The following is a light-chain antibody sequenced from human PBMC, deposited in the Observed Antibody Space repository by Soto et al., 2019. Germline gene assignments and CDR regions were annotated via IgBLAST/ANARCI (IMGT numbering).Light chain of an antibody. CDR1: SSNIGAGYD. CDR3: QSYDSSLSGSYV. Sequence: QSVLTQPPSLYGAPGQRVTISCTGSSSNIGAGYDVHWYQQLPGPAPKLLIYGNSNRPSGVPDRFSGSKSGTSASLAITGLQAEDEADYYCQSYDSSLSGSYVFGTGTKLTVL. J-gene: IGLJ1*01. V-gene: IGLV1-40*01. CDR2: GNS.